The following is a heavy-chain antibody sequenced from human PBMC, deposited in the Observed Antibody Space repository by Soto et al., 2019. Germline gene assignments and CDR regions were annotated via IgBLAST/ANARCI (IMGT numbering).Heavy chain of an antibody. V-gene: IGHV4-59*08. D-gene: IGHD3-16*01. CDR3: ARLGGGNWFDP. CDR2: IYYSGST. CDR1: GRSISSYY. Sequence: QVQLQESGPGLVKPSETLSLTCTVSGRSISSYYWSWIRQPPGKGLEWIGYIYYSGSTNYNPSLKSRVTISVDTSKNQFSLKLSSVTAADTAVYYCARLGGGNWFDPWGQGTLVTVSS. J-gene: IGHJ5*02.